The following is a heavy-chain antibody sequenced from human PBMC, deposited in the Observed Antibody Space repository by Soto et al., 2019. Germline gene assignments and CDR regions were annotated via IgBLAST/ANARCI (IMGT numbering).Heavy chain of an antibody. CDR2: IVPIYRTA. CDR1: GGTFSSYR. Sequence: SVKVSCKASGGTFSSYRINWVRQAPGQGLEWMGGIVPIYRTADSAQEFQGRVTITADESARTAYMELRSLKSRDTAVYYCVRDSGAKLSSSWGQGSLVTVSS. V-gene: IGHV1-69*13. D-gene: IGHD6-13*01. J-gene: IGHJ1*01. CDR3: VRDSGAKLSSS.